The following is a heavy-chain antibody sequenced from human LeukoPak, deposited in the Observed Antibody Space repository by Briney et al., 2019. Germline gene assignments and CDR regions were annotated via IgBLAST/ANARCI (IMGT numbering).Heavy chain of an antibody. CDR1: GGTFSSYA. J-gene: IGHJ5*02. Sequence: SVKVSCKASGGTFSSYAISWVRQAPGQGLEWMGRIIPILGIANYAQKFQGRVTITADKSTSTAYMELSSLRSEDTAVYYCARATVQWNIAAASDPWGQGTLVTVSS. CDR2: IIPILGIA. CDR3: ARATVQWNIAAASDP. D-gene: IGHD6-13*01. V-gene: IGHV1-69*04.